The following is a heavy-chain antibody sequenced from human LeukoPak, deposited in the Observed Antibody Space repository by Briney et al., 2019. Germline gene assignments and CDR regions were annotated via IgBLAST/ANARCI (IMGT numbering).Heavy chain of an antibody. D-gene: IGHD5-12*01. J-gene: IGHJ4*01. Sequence: GGSLRLSCAASGFSFSRYYMSWVRQAPGKGLEWVSVLFSGGDTYYADSVKDRFSISRDRSRETLFLQMNSLRADDTAVYYCARQGYDSGFDYWGHGTMVTVSS. CDR3: ARQGYDSGFDY. CDR2: LFSGGDT. CDR1: GFSFSRYY. V-gene: IGHV3-66*04.